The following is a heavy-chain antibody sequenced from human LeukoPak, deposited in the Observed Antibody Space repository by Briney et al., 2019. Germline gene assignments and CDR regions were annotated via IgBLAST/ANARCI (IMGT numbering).Heavy chain of an antibody. CDR2: VDHTGST. Sequence: SETLSLTCSVSDDSITMYYWTWIRQPPGKGLEWIGYVDHTGSTNFNPSLNGHVSISRDTTKNLFSLRLRSVTAADTAVYFCARGRVSSSTWYSTYYYYFYMDVWGKGTTVTVSS. D-gene: IGHD1-1*01. CDR1: DDSITMYY. J-gene: IGHJ6*03. CDR3: ARGRVSSSTWYSTYYYYFYMDV. V-gene: IGHV4-59*01.